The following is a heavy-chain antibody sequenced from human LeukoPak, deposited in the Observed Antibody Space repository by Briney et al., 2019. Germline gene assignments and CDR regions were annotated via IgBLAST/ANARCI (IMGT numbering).Heavy chain of an antibody. Sequence: PGGSLRLSCAASGFTFSSYAMSWVRQAPGKGLEWVSAISGSGGSTYYADSVKGRFTISRDNGKNTLYLQMNSLRAEDTAVYYCARPGIWERAFDIWGQGTMVTVSS. CDR1: GFTFSSYA. D-gene: IGHD1-1*01. V-gene: IGHV3-23*01. J-gene: IGHJ3*02. CDR3: ARPGIWERAFDI. CDR2: ISGSGGST.